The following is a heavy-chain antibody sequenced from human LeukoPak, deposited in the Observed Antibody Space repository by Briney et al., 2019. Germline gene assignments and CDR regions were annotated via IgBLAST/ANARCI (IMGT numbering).Heavy chain of an antibody. Sequence: PGGSLRLSCAASGFSFEDYGMSWVRQAPGKGLEWVSGINRKGASAGYADSVKGRFTISRDNAKNSLYLQINSLRVEDTALYYCAREGGYCSSSSRRCGGYFDYWGQGTLVTVSS. J-gene: IGHJ4*02. CDR2: INRKGASA. CDR1: GFSFEDYG. V-gene: IGHV3-20*04. CDR3: AREGGYCSSSSRRCGGYFDY. D-gene: IGHD2-2*01.